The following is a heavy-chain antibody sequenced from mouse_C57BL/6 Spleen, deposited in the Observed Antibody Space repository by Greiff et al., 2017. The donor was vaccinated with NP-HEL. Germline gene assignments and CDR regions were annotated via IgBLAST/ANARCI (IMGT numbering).Heavy chain of an antibody. CDR2: INPNNGGT. J-gene: IGHJ2*01. Sequence: VQLQQSGPELVKPGASVKISCKASGYTFTDYYMNWVKQSPGKSLEWIGDINPNNGGTSYNQKFKGKATLTVDKSSSTAYMELRSLTSEDSAVYYCARGHYGSSYDYWGQGTTLTVSS. D-gene: IGHD1-1*01. V-gene: IGHV1-26*01. CDR3: ARGHYGSSYDY. CDR1: GYTFTDYY.